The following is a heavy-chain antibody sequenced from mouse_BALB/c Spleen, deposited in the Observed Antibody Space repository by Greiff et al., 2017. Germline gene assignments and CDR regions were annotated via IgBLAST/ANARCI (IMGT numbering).Heavy chain of an antibody. CDR3: ARRNYPYYAMDY. CDR2: IDPANGNT. J-gene: IGHJ4*01. CDR1: GFNIKDTY. Sequence: EVQGVESGAELVKPGASVKLSCTASGFNIKDTYMHWVKQRPEQGLEWIGRIDPANGNTKYDPKFQGKATITADTSSNTAYLQLSSLTSEDTAVYYCARRNYPYYAMDYWGQGTSVTVSS. D-gene: IGHD2-1*01. V-gene: IGHV14-3*02.